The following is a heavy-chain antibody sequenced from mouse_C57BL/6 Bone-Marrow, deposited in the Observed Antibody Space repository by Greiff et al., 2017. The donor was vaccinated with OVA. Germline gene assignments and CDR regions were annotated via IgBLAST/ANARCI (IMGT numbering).Heavy chain of an antibody. V-gene: IGHV1-81*01. Sequence: QVHVKQSGAELARPGASVKLSCKASGYTFTSYGISWVKQRTGQGLEWIGEIYPRSGNTYYNEKFKGKATLTADKSSSTAYMELRSLTSEDSAVYFCARANYGSKAMDYWGQGTSVTVSS. CDR2: IYPRSGNT. CDR1: GYTFTSYG. J-gene: IGHJ4*01. CDR3: ARANYGSKAMDY. D-gene: IGHD1-1*01.